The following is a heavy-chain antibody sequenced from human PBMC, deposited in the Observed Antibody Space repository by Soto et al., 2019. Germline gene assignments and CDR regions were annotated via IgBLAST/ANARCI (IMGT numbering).Heavy chain of an antibody. V-gene: IGHV4-39*01. CDR3: ARQRSYGGDY. CDR2: IYYSGST. D-gene: IGHD3-10*01. J-gene: IGHJ4*02. Sequence: PSETLSLTCTVSGGSISSSSYYWGWIRRPPGKGLEWIGSIYYSGSTYYNPSLKSRVTISVDTSKNQFSLKLSSVTAADTAVYYCARQRSYGGDYWGQGTLVTVSS. CDR1: GGSISSSSYY.